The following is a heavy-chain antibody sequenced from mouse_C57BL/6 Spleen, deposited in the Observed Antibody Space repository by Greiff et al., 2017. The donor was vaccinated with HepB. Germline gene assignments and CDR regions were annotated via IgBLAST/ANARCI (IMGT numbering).Heavy chain of an antibody. J-gene: IGHJ2*01. V-gene: IGHV1-80*01. Sequence: VQLQQSGAELVKPGASVKISCKASGYAFSSYWMNWVKQRPEKGLEWIGQIYPGDGDTNYNGKFKGKATLTADKSSSTAYMQLSSLTSEDSAVYFWARGKVYYGSSYFDYWGQGTTLTVSS. CDR3: ARGKVYYGSSYFDY. CDR1: GYAFSSYW. CDR2: IYPGDGDT. D-gene: IGHD1-1*01.